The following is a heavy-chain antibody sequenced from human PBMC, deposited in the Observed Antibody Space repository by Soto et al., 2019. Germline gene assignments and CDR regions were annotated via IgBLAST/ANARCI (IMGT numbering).Heavy chain of an antibody. CDR1: GFTFSSYG. D-gene: IGHD1-26*01. J-gene: IGHJ4*02. CDR3: ASSPNSGSFLADFEY. Sequence: QVQLVESGGGVVQPGRSLRLSCAASGFTFSSYGMHWVRQAPGKGLEWVAVISYDGSNKYYAHSVKGRFTISRDNATNALYLPMKSPRPEDTAVYYWASSPNSGSFLADFEYWGLGTVVTVTS. CDR2: ISYDGSNK. V-gene: IGHV3-30*03.